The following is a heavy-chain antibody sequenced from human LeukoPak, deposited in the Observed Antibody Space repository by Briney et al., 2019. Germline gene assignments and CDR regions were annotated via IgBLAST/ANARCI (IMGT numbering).Heavy chain of an antibody. V-gene: IGHV1-18*01. CDR2: ISAYNGNT. J-gene: IGHJ4*02. D-gene: IGHD3-22*01. Sequence: ASVKVSCKASGYTFTSYGISWVRQAPGQGLEWMGWISAYNGNTNYAQKLQGRVTMTRDTSISTAYMELSRLRSDDTAVYYCARDSYYYDSSGYAGYFDYWGQGTLVTVSS. CDR3: ARDSYYYDSSGYAGYFDY. CDR1: GYTFTSYG.